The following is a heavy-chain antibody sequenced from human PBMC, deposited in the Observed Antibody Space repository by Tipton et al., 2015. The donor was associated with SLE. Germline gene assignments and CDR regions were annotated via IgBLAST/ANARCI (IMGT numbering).Heavy chain of an antibody. CDR1: GFTVSGNY. D-gene: IGHD2-21*01. CDR2: IYAGGAT. Sequence: QLVQSGGGLIQPGGSLRLSCAASGFTVSGNYMNWVRQAPGKGLEWVSVIYAGGATYYADSVKGRFTISRDNSKNTLYLQINSLRAEDTAVYYCARQGCGHCWSDLWGQGTLVTVSS. V-gene: IGHV3-53*01. CDR3: ARQGCGHCWSDL. J-gene: IGHJ4*02.